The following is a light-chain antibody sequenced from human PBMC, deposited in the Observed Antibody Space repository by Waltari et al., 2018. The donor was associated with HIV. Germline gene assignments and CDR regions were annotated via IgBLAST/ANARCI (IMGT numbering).Light chain of an antibody. J-gene: IGLJ3*02. Sequence: QSALTQPASVSGSPGQSITISCTGSSSDVGSYNLVSWYQQHPGKAPKLMIYEGIKRPSGGSNRFSGSKSGNTAALTIAGLQAEDEADYYCCSYAGSSNWVFGGGTKLTVL. CDR3: CSYAGSSNWV. V-gene: IGLV2-23*01. CDR2: EGI. CDR1: SSDVGSYNL.